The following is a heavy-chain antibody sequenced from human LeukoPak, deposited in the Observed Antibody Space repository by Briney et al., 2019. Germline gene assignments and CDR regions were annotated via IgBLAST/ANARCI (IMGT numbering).Heavy chain of an antibody. J-gene: IGHJ6*02. CDR2: MKSKTDGGTT. V-gene: IGHV3-15*07. D-gene: IGHD3-22*01. CDR1: GFTFSNFW. Sequence: GGSLRLSCTASGFTFSNFWMNWVRQAPGKGLEWVGRMKSKTDGGTTDYAAPVKGRFTISRDDSKNTLYLQMNSLKTEDTAVYYCTTGSYYDSAPGTNLDVWGQGTTVTVSS. CDR3: TTGSYYDSAPGTNLDV.